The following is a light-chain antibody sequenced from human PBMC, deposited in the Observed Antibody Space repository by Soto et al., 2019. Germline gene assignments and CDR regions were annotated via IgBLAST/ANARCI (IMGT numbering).Light chain of an antibody. CDR3: QQRSDWPAT. J-gene: IGKJ1*01. V-gene: IGKV3-11*01. Sequence: VLSQSPATLSLSKGERATLSCRASQSVSSYLAWYQQKPGQAPRLLIYDASNRATGIPARFSGSGSGTDFTLTISSLEPEDFAVYYCQQRSDWPATFGQGTNVDIK. CDR2: DAS. CDR1: QSVSSY.